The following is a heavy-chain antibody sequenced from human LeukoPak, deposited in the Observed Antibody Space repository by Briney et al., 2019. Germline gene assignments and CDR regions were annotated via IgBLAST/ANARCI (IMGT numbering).Heavy chain of an antibody. J-gene: IGHJ5*02. V-gene: IGHV4-61*02. D-gene: IGHD6-6*01. CDR2: FYTSGNT. CDR3: AREVVAAHNWFDP. Sequence: SETLSLTCTVSGGSISSGSYSWSWIRQPAGEGLEWIGRFYTSGNTNYNPSLKSRVTISVDTSKNQFSLKLSSVTAADTAVYYCAREVVAAHNWFDPWGQGTLVTVSS. CDR1: GGSISSGSYS.